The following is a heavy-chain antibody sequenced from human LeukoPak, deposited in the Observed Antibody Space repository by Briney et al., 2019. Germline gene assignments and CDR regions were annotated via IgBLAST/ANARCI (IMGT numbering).Heavy chain of an antibody. Sequence: GGSLRLSCAASGFTFSRYSMNWVRQAPGKGLEWVSSISISSNYIYYTDSLKGRFTISRDNAKNSLYLQMNSLRAEDTAVYYCTRDQTPYYWGQGTLVTVSS. V-gene: IGHV3-21*01. J-gene: IGHJ4*02. CDR2: ISISSNYI. CDR3: TRDQTPYY. CDR1: GFTFSRYS.